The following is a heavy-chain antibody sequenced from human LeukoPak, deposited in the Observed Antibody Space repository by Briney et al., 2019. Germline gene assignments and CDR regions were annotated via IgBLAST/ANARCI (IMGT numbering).Heavy chain of an antibody. CDR1: GFTFSSYS. CDR2: ISSSSSYI. V-gene: IGHV3-21*01. Sequence: PGGSLRLSCAASGFTFSSYSMNWVRQAPGKGLEWVSSISSSSSYIYYADSVKGRFTISRDNAKNSLYLQMNSLRAEDTAVYYCARDGRVATDAFDIWGQGTMVTVSS. D-gene: IGHD5-12*01. J-gene: IGHJ3*02. CDR3: ARDGRVATDAFDI.